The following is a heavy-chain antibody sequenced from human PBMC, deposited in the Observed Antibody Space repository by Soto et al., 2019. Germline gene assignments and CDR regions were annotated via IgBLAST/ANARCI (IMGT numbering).Heavy chain of an antibody. CDR1: GYTFSIYA. D-gene: IGHD1-1*01. CDR2: LSTSGGST. V-gene: IGHV3-23*04. J-gene: IGHJ4*02. Sequence: VQLVQSGAEVKKPGASVKVSCKASGYTFSIYAMNWVRQAPGKGLEWVSALSTSGGSTYYADSVKGRFTISRDNSKNTLYLQMNSLRAEDTAMYYCAKAGTHSYFDYWGQGTLVTVSS. CDR3: AKAGTHSYFDY.